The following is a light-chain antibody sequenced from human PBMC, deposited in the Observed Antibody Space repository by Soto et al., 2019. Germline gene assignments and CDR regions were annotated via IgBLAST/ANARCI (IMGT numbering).Light chain of an antibody. J-gene: IGKJ1*01. V-gene: IGKV3-15*01. CDR1: RSIGTG. Sequence: EMIVTQSPGILSASLGERTTLSCRASRSIGTGVAWYQQRPGQSPRLLIYESYTRATGIPTRFSGSGSGTEFTLTISSVQSEDFATYYWQQYGFWPRTFGQGTKLEIK. CDR3: QQYGFWPRT. CDR2: ESY.